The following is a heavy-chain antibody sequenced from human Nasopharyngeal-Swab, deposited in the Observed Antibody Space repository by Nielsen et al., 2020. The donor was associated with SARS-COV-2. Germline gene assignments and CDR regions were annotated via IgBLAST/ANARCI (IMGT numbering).Heavy chain of an antibody. D-gene: IGHD5-18*01. Sequence: VRQMPGKGLEWMGRIDPSDSYTNYSPSFQGHVPISADKSISTAYLQWSSLKASDTAMYYCAREYTYGYYYYMDVWGKGTTVTVSS. J-gene: IGHJ6*03. V-gene: IGHV5-10-1*01. CDR3: AREYTYGYYYYMDV. CDR2: IDPSDSYT.